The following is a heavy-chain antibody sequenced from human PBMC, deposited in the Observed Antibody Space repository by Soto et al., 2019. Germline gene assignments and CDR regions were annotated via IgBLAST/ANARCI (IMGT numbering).Heavy chain of an antibody. CDR3: ARGIGTIPYSSGWADFDY. CDR2: IYYSGST. Sequence: KPSETLSLTCTVSGGSISSGGYYWSWIRQHPGKGLEWIGYIYYSGSTYYNPSLKSRVTISVDTSKNKFSLKLSSVTAADTAVYYCARGIGTIPYSSGWADFDYWGQGTLVTVSS. CDR1: GGSISSGGYY. D-gene: IGHD6-19*01. J-gene: IGHJ4*02. V-gene: IGHV4-31*03.